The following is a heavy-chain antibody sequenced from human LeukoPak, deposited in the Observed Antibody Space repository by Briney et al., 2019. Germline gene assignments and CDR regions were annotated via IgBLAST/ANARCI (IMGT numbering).Heavy chain of an antibody. J-gene: IGHJ6*03. CDR1: GYTFTSYA. V-gene: IGHV7-4-1*02. CDR3: ARDLLSDYYYMDV. Sequence: ASVKVSCKASGYTFTSYAMNWVRQAPGQGLEWMGWINTNTGNPTYAQGFTGRFVFPLDTSVSTAYLQISSLKAEDTAVYYCARDLLSDYYYMDVWGKGTTVTVSS. D-gene: IGHD2/OR15-2a*01. CDR2: INTNTGNP.